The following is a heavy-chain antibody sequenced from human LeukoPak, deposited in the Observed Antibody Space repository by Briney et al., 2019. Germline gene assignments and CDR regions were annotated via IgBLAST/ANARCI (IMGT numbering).Heavy chain of an antibody. D-gene: IGHD4-17*01. CDR3: ARKISDYGDNAVLGY. Sequence: ASVKVSCKASGYTFTSYDIIWVRQAPGQGLEWMGIINPNGGSTSYAQKFQGRVTMTRDTSTSTVYMELSSLRSEDTAVYYCARKISDYGDNAVLGYWGQGTLVTVSS. J-gene: IGHJ4*02. CDR2: INPNGGST. CDR1: GYTFTSYD. V-gene: IGHV1-46*01.